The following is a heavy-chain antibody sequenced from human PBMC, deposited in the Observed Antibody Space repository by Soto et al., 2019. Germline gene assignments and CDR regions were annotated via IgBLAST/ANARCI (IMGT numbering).Heavy chain of an antibody. J-gene: IGHJ4*02. V-gene: IGHV3-23*01. CDR2: ISGSGGST. CDR1: GFTFSSYA. CDR3: AKVRIGCGGDCSYFDY. D-gene: IGHD2-21*02. Sequence: GGSLRLSCAASGFTFSSYAMSWVRQAPGKGLEWVSAISGSGGSTYYADSVKGRFTISRDNSKNTLYLQMNSLRIEDTAVYYCAKVRIGCGGDCSYFDYWGQGTLVTVSS.